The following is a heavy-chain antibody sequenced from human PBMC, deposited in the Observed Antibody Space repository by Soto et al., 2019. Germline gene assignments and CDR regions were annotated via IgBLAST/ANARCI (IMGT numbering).Heavy chain of an antibody. V-gene: IGHV3-53*02. CDR1: GFTVSNSY. CDR2: IYTPGAR. Sequence: EVQLVETGGGLIQPGGSLRLSCAASGFTVSNSYMTWVRQPPGKGLECVSVIYTPGARNYADSVKGRFIISRDNSKNTLYLQMNSLRAEDTAVYYCARALPVAKGGFDPWGQGTLVSVSS. J-gene: IGHJ5*02. D-gene: IGHD2-2*01. CDR3: ARALPVAKGGFDP.